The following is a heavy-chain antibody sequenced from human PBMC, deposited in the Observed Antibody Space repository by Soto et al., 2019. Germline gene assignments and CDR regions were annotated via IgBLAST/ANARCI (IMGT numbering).Heavy chain of an antibody. CDR1: GYTFTSYG. V-gene: IGHV1-18*04. D-gene: IGHD1-7*01. CDR3: ARALELTYYYYRMDV. CDR2: ISAYNGNT. Sequence: ASVKVSCKASGYTFTSYGISWVRQAPGQGLEWMGWISAYNGNTNYAQKLQGRVTMTTDTSTSTAYMELRSLRSDDTAVYYCARALELTYYYYRMDVWGQGTTVTVSS. J-gene: IGHJ6*02.